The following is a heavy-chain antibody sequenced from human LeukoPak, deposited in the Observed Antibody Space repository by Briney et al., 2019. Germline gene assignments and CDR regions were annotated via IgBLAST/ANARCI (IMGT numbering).Heavy chain of an antibody. CDR2: ISYDGSSK. J-gene: IGHJ4*02. Sequence: QPGRSLRLSCAASGXTFSAYTXXWXRQAPGKGLEWVAFISYDGSSKYYADSVKGRFTISRDNSKNTQYLQMDSLTTGDTAVYYCARARGSGRYYSIDYWGQGTLVTVSS. CDR1: GXTFSAYT. CDR3: ARARGSGRYYSIDY. D-gene: IGHD3-10*01. V-gene: IGHV3-30-3*01.